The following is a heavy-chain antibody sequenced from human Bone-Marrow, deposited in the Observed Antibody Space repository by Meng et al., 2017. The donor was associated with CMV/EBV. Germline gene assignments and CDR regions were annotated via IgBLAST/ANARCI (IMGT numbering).Heavy chain of an antibody. J-gene: IGHJ6*02. V-gene: IGHV4-59*01. Sequence: SETLSLTCTVSGDSISTYYWSWIRQPAGKGLQWIVEINHSGSTNYNPSLKSRVTISVDTSKNQFSLKLSSVTAADTAVYYCARVGYYYYYGMDVWGQGTTVTVSS. CDR1: GDSISTYY. CDR2: INHSGST. CDR3: ARVGYYYYYGMDV. D-gene: IGHD6-13*01.